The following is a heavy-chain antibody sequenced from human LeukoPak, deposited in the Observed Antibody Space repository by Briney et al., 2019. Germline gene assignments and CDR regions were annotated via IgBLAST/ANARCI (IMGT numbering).Heavy chain of an antibody. D-gene: IGHD3-22*01. CDR3: ARADYYYDSSGYYVHDY. CDR1: GGSFSGYY. Sequence: PSETLSLTCAVYGGSFSGYYWSWIRQPPGKGLEWIGEINHSGSTNYNPSLKSRVTISVDTSKNQLSLKLSSVTAADTAVYYCARADYYYDSSGYYVHDYWGQGTLVTVSS. J-gene: IGHJ4*02. CDR2: INHSGST. V-gene: IGHV4-34*01.